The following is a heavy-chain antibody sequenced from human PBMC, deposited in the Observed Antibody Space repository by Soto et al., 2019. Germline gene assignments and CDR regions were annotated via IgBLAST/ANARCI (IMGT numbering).Heavy chain of an antibody. V-gene: IGHV2-5*01. CDR3: EHSTSFVPRALDY. CDR2: IYWNNDK. CDR1: GFSLSTKGVG. J-gene: IGHJ4*02. Sequence: APTLGKEAQSLGITCTFSGFSLSTKGVGVGWIRQPPGQALEWLAVIYWNNDKRYNSFLRSRLTTTKDTSRNQVDLTMTNMDPVDTATYYCEHSTSFVPRALDYWGQGTLVTGSP. D-gene: IGHD6-6*01.